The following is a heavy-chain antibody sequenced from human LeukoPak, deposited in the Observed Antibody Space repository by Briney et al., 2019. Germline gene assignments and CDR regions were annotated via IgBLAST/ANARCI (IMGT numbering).Heavy chain of an antibody. CDR2: VHYRGGT. CDR1: GYSINTGYS. Sequence: ADTLSLTYGVSGYSINTGYSWGWIRQPPGKGLGVIGGVHYRGGTYYNPALTSRVTISLYTSKDQFSLNLNFLTGPNTAVFFFARVARVARDLDYYYYYMAVWGQGTTVTVSS. CDR3: ARVARVARDLDYYYYYMAV. V-gene: IGHV4-38-2*01. J-gene: IGHJ6*03. D-gene: IGHD2-21*01.